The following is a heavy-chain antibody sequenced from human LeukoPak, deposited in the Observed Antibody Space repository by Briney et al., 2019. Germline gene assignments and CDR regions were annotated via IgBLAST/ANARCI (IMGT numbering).Heavy chain of an antibody. CDR3: ARDVEDIVATIREVWFDP. CDR1: GGSISSGGYS. D-gene: IGHD5-12*01. V-gene: IGHV4-30-2*01. CDR2: IYHSGST. J-gene: IGHJ5*02. Sequence: NSSETLSLTCAVSGGSISSGGYSWSWIRQPPGKGLEWIGYIYHSGSTYYNPSLKSRVTISVDRSKNQFSLKLSSVTAADTAVYYCARDVEDIVATIREVWFDPWGQGTLVTVSS.